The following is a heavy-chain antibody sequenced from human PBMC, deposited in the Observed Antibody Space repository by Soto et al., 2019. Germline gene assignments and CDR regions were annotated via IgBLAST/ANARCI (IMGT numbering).Heavy chain of an antibody. Sequence: ASVKVSCKASGGTFSSYAISWVRQAPGQGLEWMGGIIPIFGTANYAQKFQGRVTITTDESTSTAYMELSSLRSEDTAVYYCARGALRYFDWFPSPLYYYMDVWGKGTTVTVSS. D-gene: IGHD3-9*01. CDR2: IIPIFGTA. J-gene: IGHJ6*03. CDR3: ARGALRYFDWFPSPLYYYMDV. CDR1: GGTFSSYA. V-gene: IGHV1-69*05.